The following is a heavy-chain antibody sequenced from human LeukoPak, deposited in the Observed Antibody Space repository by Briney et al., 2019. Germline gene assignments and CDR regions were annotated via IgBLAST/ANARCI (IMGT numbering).Heavy chain of an antibody. CDR3: AREDRISRTFDY. Sequence: SETLSLTCTVSGGSISSSSYYWGWIRQPPGKGLEWIGSIYYSGSTYYNPSLKSRVTISVDTSKNQFSLKLSSVTAADTAVYYCAREDRISRTFDYWGQGTLVTVSS. CDR2: IYYSGST. V-gene: IGHV4-39*02. CDR1: GGSISSSSYY. J-gene: IGHJ4*02. D-gene: IGHD2/OR15-2a*01.